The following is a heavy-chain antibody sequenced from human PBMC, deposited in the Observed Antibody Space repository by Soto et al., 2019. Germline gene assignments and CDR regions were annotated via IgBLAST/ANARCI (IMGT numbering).Heavy chain of an antibody. CDR2: IRSKAYGGTT. Sequence: GSLRLSCTASGFTFGDYAMSWFRQAPGKGLEWVGFIRSKAYGGTTEYAASVKGRFTISRDDSKSIAYLQMNSLKTEDTAVYYCTRADYDSSGYYYRWGQGTLVTVSS. V-gene: IGHV3-49*03. J-gene: IGHJ4*02. D-gene: IGHD3-22*01. CDR1: GFTFGDYA. CDR3: TRADYDSSGYYYR.